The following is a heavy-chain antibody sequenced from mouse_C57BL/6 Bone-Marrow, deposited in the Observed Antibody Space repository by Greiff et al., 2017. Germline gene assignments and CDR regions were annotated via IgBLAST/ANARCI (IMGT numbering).Heavy chain of an antibody. CDR1: GYTFTSYW. CDR3: ARPAYYSNLYAMDY. D-gene: IGHD2-5*01. Sequence: QLQLQQPGAELVKPGASVKMSCKASGYTFTSYWITWVKQRPGQGLEWIGDIYPGSGSTNYNEKFKSKATLTVDTSSSTAYMQLSSLTSEDSAVYYCARPAYYSNLYAMDYWGQGTSVTVSS. J-gene: IGHJ4*01. V-gene: IGHV1-55*01. CDR2: IYPGSGST.